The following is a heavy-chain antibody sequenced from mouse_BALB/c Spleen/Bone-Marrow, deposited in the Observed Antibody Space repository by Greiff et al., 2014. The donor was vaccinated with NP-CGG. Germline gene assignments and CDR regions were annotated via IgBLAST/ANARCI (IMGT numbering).Heavy chain of an antibody. Sequence: VQLQQSGAELVKPGASVKLSCTASGFNIKDTYMHWVKQRPEQGLEWIGRIDPANGNTKYDLKFQGKATITADTSSNTAYLQLSSLTSEDTAVYYCARYYYGSSYFDYWGQGTTLTVPS. CDR2: IDPANGNT. CDR1: GFNIKDTY. V-gene: IGHV14-3*02. D-gene: IGHD1-1*01. J-gene: IGHJ2*01. CDR3: ARYYYGSSYFDY.